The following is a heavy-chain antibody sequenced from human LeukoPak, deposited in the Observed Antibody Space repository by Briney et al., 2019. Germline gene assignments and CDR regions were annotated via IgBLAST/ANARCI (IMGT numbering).Heavy chain of an antibody. V-gene: IGHV4-34*01. CDR3: ARGPYSYDSSGAFDI. J-gene: IGHJ3*02. CDR2: INHSGST. D-gene: IGHD3-22*01. Sequence: ASETLSLTCAVYGGSFSGYYWSWIRQPPGKGLEWIGEINHSGSTNYNPSLKSRVTISVDTSKNQFSLKLSSVTAADTAVYFCARGPYSYDSSGAFDIWGQGTMVTVSS. CDR1: GGSFSGYY.